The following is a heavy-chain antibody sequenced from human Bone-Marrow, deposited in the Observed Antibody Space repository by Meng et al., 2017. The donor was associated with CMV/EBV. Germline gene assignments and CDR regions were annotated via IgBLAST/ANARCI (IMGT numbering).Heavy chain of an antibody. Sequence: SETLSLTCTVSGGSVSSGNYYWSWIRQSPGKGLECIGYVHYSGSTNYNPSLRSRATISVDTSKNQFSLKLRSVTAADTAVYYCARVGSSGWKRYFDYWGQGTLVTVSS. CDR2: VHYSGST. D-gene: IGHD6-19*01. V-gene: IGHV4-61*01. CDR3: ARVGSSGWKRYFDY. J-gene: IGHJ4*02. CDR1: GGSVSSGNYY.